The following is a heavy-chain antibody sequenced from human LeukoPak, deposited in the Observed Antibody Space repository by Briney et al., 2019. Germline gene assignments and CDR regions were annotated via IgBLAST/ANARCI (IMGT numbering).Heavy chain of an antibody. CDR2: KDYTRST. V-gene: IGHV4-59*01. J-gene: IGHJ4*02. D-gene: IGHD3-9*01. Sequence: AETLSLTCTVSGGSISSYYWSWIRQPPGKGLEWIGYKDYTRSTHYNPSLKSRVTISVDTSKNQFSLKLSSVTAADTAVYYCARVRYSDVLTGYYGDGYFDYWGQGTLVTVAS. CDR1: GGSISSYY. CDR3: ARVRYSDVLTGYYGDGYFDY.